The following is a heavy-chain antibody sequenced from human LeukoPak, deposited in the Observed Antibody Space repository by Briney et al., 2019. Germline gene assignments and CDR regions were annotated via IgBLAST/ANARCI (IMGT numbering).Heavy chain of an antibody. CDR1: RLTLNRYH. D-gene: IGHD3-3*01. Sequence: PGGPQTLPCAASRLTLNRYHIHWLRHAPGKALEGVTVIRYDGSNKYYADSEKARFTISRDNSQTTLYLQMNRMRAEDTAVYYCAKDQDFWSGYPGSADYWGQGALVTVSS. CDR2: IRYDGSNK. CDR3: AKDQDFWSGYPGSADY. V-gene: IGHV3-33*06. J-gene: IGHJ4*02.